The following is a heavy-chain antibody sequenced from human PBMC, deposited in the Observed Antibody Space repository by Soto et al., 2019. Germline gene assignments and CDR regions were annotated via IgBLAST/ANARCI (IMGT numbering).Heavy chain of an antibody. CDR3: ARDYMGTGAVDI. D-gene: IGHD2-8*02. CDR2: ISSDGSNE. J-gene: IGHJ3*02. CDR1: GFTFSRHA. V-gene: IGHV3-30-3*01. Sequence: GGSLRLSCAASGFTFSRHAMHWVRQAPGKGLEWVAVISSDGSNEYYADSVKGRFTISRDNSKNTLYVQMNRLRAEDTAVYYCARDYMGTGAVDIWGQGTMVTVSS.